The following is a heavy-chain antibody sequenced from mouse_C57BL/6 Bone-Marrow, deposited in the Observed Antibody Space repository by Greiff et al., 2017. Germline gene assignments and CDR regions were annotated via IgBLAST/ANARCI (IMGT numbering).Heavy chain of an antibody. CDR3: AGERGGSTVPPWFAY. V-gene: IGHV14-3*01. J-gene: IGHJ3*01. CDR2: IDPANGNT. CDR1: GFNIKNTY. D-gene: IGHD1-1*01. Sequence: VQLQQSVAELVRPGASVKLSCTASGFNIKNTYMHWVKQRPEQGLEWIGRIDPANGNTKYAPKFQGKATITADTSSNTAYLPLSILTSEDTSICYCAGERGGSTVPPWFAYWGQGTLVTVSA.